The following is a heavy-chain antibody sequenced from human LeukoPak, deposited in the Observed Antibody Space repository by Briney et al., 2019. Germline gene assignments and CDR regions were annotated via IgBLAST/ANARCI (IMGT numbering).Heavy chain of an antibody. CDR2: IKQDGSEK. Sequence: GGSLRLSCAASGFTFSNYWMGWVRQAPGKGLEWVANIKQDGSEKYYVDSVKGRFTISRDNAKNSLYLQMNSLRAEDTAVYYCAREGAGYYDSSGYYYFDYWGQGTLVTVSS. V-gene: IGHV3-7*01. CDR3: AREGAGYYDSSGYYYFDY. J-gene: IGHJ4*02. CDR1: GFTFSNYW. D-gene: IGHD3-22*01.